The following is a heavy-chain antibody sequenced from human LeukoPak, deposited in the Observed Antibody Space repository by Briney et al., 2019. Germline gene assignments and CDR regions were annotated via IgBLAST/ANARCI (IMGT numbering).Heavy chain of an antibody. CDR2: MNPNSGNT. Sequence: GASVKVSCKASGGTFSSYDINWVRQATGQGLEWMGWMNPNSGNTGHAQKFQGRVTMTRNTSISTAYMELSSLRSEDTAVYYCARRSSGWRFDYWGQGTLVTVSS. J-gene: IGHJ4*02. V-gene: IGHV1-8*02. CDR1: GGTFSSYD. D-gene: IGHD6-19*01. CDR3: ARRSSGWRFDY.